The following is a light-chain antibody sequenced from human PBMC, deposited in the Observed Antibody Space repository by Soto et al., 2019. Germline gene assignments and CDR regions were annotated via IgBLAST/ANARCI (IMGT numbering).Light chain of an antibody. CDR2: WAS. CDR3: QKYYSTPQWT. J-gene: IGKJ1*01. CDR1: QSVLYSSNNKNY. V-gene: IGKV4-1*01. Sequence: DIGMTQCPDSLAVWLGDRATLKCESGQSVLYSSNNKNYLAWYQQKPGQPPQLLIYWASNRESGVPDLFSGSGSGTAFTLPIRSLKAPDVAASYCQKYYSTPQWTCGKGPKG.